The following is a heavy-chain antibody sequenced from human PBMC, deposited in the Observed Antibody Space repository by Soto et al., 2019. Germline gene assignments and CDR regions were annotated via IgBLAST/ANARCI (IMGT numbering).Heavy chain of an antibody. CDR3: AKAEGYSFDI. V-gene: IGHV3-7*01. Sequence: VQLVETGGGLVRPGGSLRLSCAASGFTFRSHWMSWVRQAPGKGLEWVANIRQDGNEEQYLDSVKGRFTLSRDNAKNLLYLQMNGLRVEDTAVYYCAKAEGYSFDIRGQGTMVTVSS. CDR1: GFTFRSHW. CDR2: IRQDGNEE. J-gene: IGHJ3*02. D-gene: IGHD1-1*01.